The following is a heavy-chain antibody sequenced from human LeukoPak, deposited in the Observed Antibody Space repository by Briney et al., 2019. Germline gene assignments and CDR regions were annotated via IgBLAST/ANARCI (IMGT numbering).Heavy chain of an antibody. CDR2: VSNSGTTT. Sequence: GGSLRLSCAASGFTFSDYYMSWIRQAPGKGLEWVTVVSNSGTTTYYADSVKGRFTISRDNSKNTLYLQMNSLTSEDTAIYFCAREGLGPTFSAWFDPWGQGTLVTVSS. CDR1: GFTFSDYY. V-gene: IGHV3-30*03. D-gene: IGHD1-26*01. CDR3: AREGLGPTFSAWFDP. J-gene: IGHJ5*02.